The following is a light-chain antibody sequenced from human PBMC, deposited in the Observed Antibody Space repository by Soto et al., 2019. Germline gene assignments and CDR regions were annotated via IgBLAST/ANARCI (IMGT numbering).Light chain of an antibody. Sequence: QAVVTQSSSASASLGSSVKLTCTLSSGHSSYIIAWHQQQPGKAPRYLMKLEGSGSYNKGSGVPDRVSGSSSGADRYLTISNLQCAYEADYYCETWDSKILVFGGGTQLTVL. CDR2: LEGSGSY. CDR1: SGHSSYI. CDR3: ETWDSKILV. V-gene: IGLV4-60*02. J-gene: IGLJ2*01.